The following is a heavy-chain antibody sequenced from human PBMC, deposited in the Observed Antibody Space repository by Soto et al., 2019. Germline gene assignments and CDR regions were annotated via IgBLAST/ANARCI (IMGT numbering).Heavy chain of an antibody. D-gene: IGHD2-2*02. CDR1: GGSISSSSYY. V-gene: IGHV4-39*07. Sequence: SETVSLTCTVSGGSISSSSYYWGWIRLPPGKGLEWIGSIYYSGSTYYNPSLKSRVTISVDTSKNQFSLKLSSVTAADTAVYYCARYCSSSSCYTQSLDYWAQRTLVTVSS. CDR2: IYYSGST. J-gene: IGHJ4*02. CDR3: ARYCSSSSCYTQSLDY.